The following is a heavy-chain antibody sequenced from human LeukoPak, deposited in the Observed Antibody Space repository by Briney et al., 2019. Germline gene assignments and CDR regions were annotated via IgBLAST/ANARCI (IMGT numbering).Heavy chain of an antibody. Sequence: GGSLRLSCAASGFTFDDYAMHWVRQAPGKGLEWVSGISWNSGSIGYADSVKGRFTISRDNSKNTLFLQMNSLRAEDSALYYCAKDPTDFDSSGQTYFDYWGQGTLVTVSS. CDR3: AKDPTDFDSSGQTYFDY. CDR2: ISWNSGSI. CDR1: GFTFDDYA. J-gene: IGHJ4*02. D-gene: IGHD3-22*01. V-gene: IGHV3-9*01.